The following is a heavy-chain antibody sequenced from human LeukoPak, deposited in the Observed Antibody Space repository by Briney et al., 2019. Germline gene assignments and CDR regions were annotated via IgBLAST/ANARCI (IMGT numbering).Heavy chain of an antibody. CDR2: IKSKTDGGTT. D-gene: IGHD1-26*01. V-gene: IGHV3-15*01. CDR1: GFTFSNAW. CDR3: ASVGSKFY. Sequence: PGGSLRLSCAASGFTFSNAWMSWVRQAPGKGLEWVGHIKSKTDGGTTDYAAPVKGRFTISRDDSKNTLYLQMNSLKTEDTAVYYCASVGSKFYWGQGTLVTVSS. J-gene: IGHJ4*02.